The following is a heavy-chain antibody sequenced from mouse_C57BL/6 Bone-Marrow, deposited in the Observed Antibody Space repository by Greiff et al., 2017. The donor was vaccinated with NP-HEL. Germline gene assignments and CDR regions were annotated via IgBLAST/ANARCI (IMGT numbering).Heavy chain of an antibody. Sequence: QVQLQQSGAELVKPGASVKISCKASGYAFSSYWMNWVKQRPGQGLEWIGMIHPNSGSTNYNEKFKSKATLTVDKSSSTAYMQLSSLTSEDSAVYYCAKGPITTVVEGYAMDYWGQGTSVTVSS. CDR1: GYAFSSYW. CDR3: AKGPITTVVEGYAMDY. V-gene: IGHV1-64*01. J-gene: IGHJ4*01. CDR2: IHPNSGST. D-gene: IGHD1-1*01.